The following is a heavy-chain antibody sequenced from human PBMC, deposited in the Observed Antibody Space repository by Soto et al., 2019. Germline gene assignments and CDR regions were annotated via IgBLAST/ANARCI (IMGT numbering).Heavy chain of an antibody. V-gene: IGHV3-30*18. CDR3: AKDPSGTVGAKVYFDY. CDR1: GFTFSSYG. J-gene: IGHJ4*02. Sequence: GGSLRLSCAASGFTFSSYGMHWVRQAPGKGLEWVAVISYDGSNKYYADSVKGRFTISRDNSKNTLYLQMNSLRAEDTAVYYCAKDPSGTVGAKVYFDYWRQGTLVTVSS. CDR2: ISYDGSNK. D-gene: IGHD1-26*01.